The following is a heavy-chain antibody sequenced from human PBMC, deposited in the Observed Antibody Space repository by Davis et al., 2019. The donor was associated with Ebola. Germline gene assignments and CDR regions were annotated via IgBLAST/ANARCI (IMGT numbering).Heavy chain of an antibody. V-gene: IGHV5-10-1*01. CDR1: GYSFAGYW. Sequence: GESLKISCKGSGYSFAGYWISWVRQMPGKGLEWVGRINPRDSYTFYSPPFQGHVTISADTSINTAYLQWRSLKASDTAMYYCARQRYCSYTNCYGTENWFGPWGQGTLVTVSS. CDR2: INPRDSYT. D-gene: IGHD2-15*01. CDR3: ARQRYCSYTNCYGTENWFGP. J-gene: IGHJ5*02.